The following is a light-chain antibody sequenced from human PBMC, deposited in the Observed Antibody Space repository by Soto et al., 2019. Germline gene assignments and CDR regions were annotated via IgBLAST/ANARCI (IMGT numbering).Light chain of an antibody. V-gene: IGLV2-14*01. CDR3: SSYTTSNTRQIV. CDR1: SSDVGGYNY. J-gene: IGLJ1*01. CDR2: DVS. Sequence: ALTQPASVSGSPGQSITISCTGTSSDVGGYNYVSWYQQHPGKAPKFMIYDVSNRPSGVSNRFSGSKSGNTASLTISGLQAEDEADYYCSSYTTSNTRQIVFGTGTKV.